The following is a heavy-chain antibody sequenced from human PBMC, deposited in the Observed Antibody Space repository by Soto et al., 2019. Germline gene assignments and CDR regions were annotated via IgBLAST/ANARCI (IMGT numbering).Heavy chain of an antibody. CDR1: GGSISSGGYY. J-gene: IGHJ4*01. Sequence: NPSETLSLTCTVSGGSISSGGYYWSWIRQHPGKGLEWIGYIYYSGSTYYNPSLKSRVTISVDTSKNQFSLKLSSVTAADTAVYYCTTDSYFTLKLVRFDYWGLGTLVTV. CDR3: TTDSYFTLKLVRFDY. D-gene: IGHD3-22*01. V-gene: IGHV4-31*03. CDR2: IYYSGST.